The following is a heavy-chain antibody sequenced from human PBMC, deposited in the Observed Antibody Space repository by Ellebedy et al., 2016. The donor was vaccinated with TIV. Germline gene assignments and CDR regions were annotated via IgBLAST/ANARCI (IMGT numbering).Heavy chain of an antibody. V-gene: IGHV1-46*01. CDR3: ARGPYGGISVWYFDV. Sequence: ASVKVSCKASGYTFTSYYMHWVRQAPGQGLEWMGIINPSGGSTRYAQKFQGRVTMTRDTSTSTVYMELSSLRSDDTAVYYCARGPYGGISVWYFDVWGRGTLVTVSS. J-gene: IGHJ2*01. CDR1: GYTFTSYY. CDR2: INPSGGST. D-gene: IGHD4-23*01.